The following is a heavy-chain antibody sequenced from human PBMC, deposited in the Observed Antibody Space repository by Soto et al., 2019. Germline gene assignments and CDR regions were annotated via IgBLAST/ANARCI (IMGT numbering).Heavy chain of an antibody. CDR1: GFTFRSYA. Sequence: EVQLLESGGGLVQPGGSLRLACAASGFTFRSYAMSWVRQAPGEGLEWVSTINGSGGYTYYADSVNGRFTISRDNSKNRLYLQMNSLRAEDTDVYYCATDRRSGSYYGGDYWVQGTLVTVSS. CDR3: ATDRRSGSYYGGDY. V-gene: IGHV3-23*01. J-gene: IGHJ4*02. CDR2: INGSGGYT. D-gene: IGHD1-26*01.